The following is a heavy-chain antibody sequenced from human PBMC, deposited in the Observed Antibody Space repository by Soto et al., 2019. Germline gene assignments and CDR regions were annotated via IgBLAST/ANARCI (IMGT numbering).Heavy chain of an antibody. CDR2: IWYDGSNK. Sequence: QVQLVESGGGVVQPGRSLRLSCAASGFTFSSYGMHWVRQAPGKGLEWVAVIWYDGSNKYYADSVQGRFTISRDNSKNTLYLQMNSLRAEDTAVYYCARDYGQMPFNYWGQGTLVTVSS. J-gene: IGHJ4*02. D-gene: IGHD4-17*01. V-gene: IGHV3-33*01. CDR1: GFTFSSYG. CDR3: ARDYGQMPFNY.